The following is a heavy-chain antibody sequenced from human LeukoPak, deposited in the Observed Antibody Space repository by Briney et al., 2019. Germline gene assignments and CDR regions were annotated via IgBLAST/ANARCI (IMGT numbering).Heavy chain of an antibody. D-gene: IGHD3-22*01. CDR1: GGSISSSSYY. J-gene: IGHJ5*02. CDR3: ARGPSYYDSSGAPPNWFDP. CDR2: IYYSGST. V-gene: IGHV4-39*07. Sequence: SSETLSLTCTVSGGSISSSSYYWGWIRQPPGKGLEWIGSIYYSGSTYYNPSLKSRVTISVDTSKNQFSLKLSSVTAADTAVYYCARGPSYYDSSGAPPNWFDPWGQGTLVTVSS.